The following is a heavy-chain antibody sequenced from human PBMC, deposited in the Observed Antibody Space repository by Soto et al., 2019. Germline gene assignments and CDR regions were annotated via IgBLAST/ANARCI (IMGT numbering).Heavy chain of an antibody. CDR1: GFTFSSYW. CDR2: INSDGSST. Sequence: GESLKISCAASGFTFSSYWMHWVRQAPGKGLVWVSRINSDGSSTSYADSVKGRFTISRDNAKNTLYLQMNSLRAEDTAVYYCASVVVPAAKDDYYYYYYMDVWGKGTTVTVSS. V-gene: IGHV3-74*01. J-gene: IGHJ6*03. CDR3: ASVVVPAAKDDYYYYYYMDV. D-gene: IGHD2-2*01.